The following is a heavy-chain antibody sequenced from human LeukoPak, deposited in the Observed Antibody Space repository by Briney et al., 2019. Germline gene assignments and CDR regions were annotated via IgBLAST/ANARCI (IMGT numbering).Heavy chain of an antibody. CDR2: ILYSGTP. CDR3: ARELSGYFDY. D-gene: IGHD3-3*01. V-gene: IGHV4-31*01. J-gene: IGHJ4*02. CDR1: GGSISSCGYY. Sequence: NTSETVSLLCTVCGGSISSCGYYLSWIRQHPGKGLEWTGYILYSGTPYYTRSVKSQVTISVDSFKNQCFPKLSSVTDAGTAVYYWARELSGYFDYWGQGTLVTVSS.